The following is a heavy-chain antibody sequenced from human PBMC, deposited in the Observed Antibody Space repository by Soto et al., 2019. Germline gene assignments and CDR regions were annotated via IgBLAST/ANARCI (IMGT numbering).Heavy chain of an antibody. J-gene: IGHJ6*02. Sequence: QVQLVQSGAEVKKPGSSVKVSCKASGGTFSSYAISWVRQAPGQGLEWMGGIIPIFDTANYAQKFQGRVTITADESTTTAYMELSRLRSEDTAVYYCARRGYCSSTSCYKVYGMDVWGQGTTVTVSS. D-gene: IGHD2-2*02. CDR2: IIPIFDTA. CDR1: GGTFSSYA. CDR3: ARRGYCSSTSCYKVYGMDV. V-gene: IGHV1-69*01.